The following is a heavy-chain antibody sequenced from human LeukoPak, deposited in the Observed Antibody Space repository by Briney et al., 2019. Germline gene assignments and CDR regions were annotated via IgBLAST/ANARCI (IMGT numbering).Heavy chain of an antibody. D-gene: IGHD1-26*01. CDR3: ARDSGSGNNDY. CDR1: GYTFTSYG. Sequence: ASVKVSCKASGYTFTSYGISWVRQAPGQGLEWMGWISAYNGNTNYAQKPQGRVTMTTDTSTSTAFMELSSLRSEDAAVYYCARDSGSGNNDYWGQGTLVTVSS. CDR2: ISAYNGNT. J-gene: IGHJ4*02. V-gene: IGHV1-18*01.